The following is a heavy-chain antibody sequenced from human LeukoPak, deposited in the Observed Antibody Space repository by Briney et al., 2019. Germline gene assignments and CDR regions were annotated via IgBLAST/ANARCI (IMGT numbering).Heavy chain of an antibody. J-gene: IGHJ4*02. CDR2: ISSSGSTI. V-gene: IGHV3-48*03. CDR3: ARLYSSSSGLRASDY. Sequence: GGSLRLSCAASGFTFSSYEMNWVRQAPGKGLEWVAYISSSGSTIYYADSVKGRFTISRDNAKNSLYLQMNSLRAEDTAVYYCARLYSSSSGLRASDYWGQGTLVTVSS. D-gene: IGHD6-6*01. CDR1: GFTFSSYE.